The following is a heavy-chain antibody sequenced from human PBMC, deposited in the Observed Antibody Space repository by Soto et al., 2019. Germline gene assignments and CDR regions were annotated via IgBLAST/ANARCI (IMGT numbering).Heavy chain of an antibody. CDR2: MDPNNGAT. V-gene: IGHV1-8*01. D-gene: IGHD3-3*01. J-gene: IGHJ4*02. CDR3: TRIGFNFHFDY. Sequence: QVQLVQSGPEVKPPGASLKVSCKASGYTFTSFQINWVRQATGQGLEWMGWMDPNNGATAYAQKFQGRLTVTRDTSISTAYMELTSLRSEDTAVYYCTRIGFNFHFDYWGEGALVVVSS. CDR1: GYTFTSFQ.